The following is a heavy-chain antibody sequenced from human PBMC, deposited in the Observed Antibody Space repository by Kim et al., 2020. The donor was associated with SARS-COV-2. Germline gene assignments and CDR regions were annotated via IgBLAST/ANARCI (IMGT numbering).Heavy chain of an antibody. J-gene: IGHJ6*02. V-gene: IGHV3-48*02. CDR3: ARDRSGSYAFYYYGMDV. Sequence: SVKGRLPISRDNAKNSLYLQMNSLRDEDTAVYYCARDRSGSYAFYYYGMDVWGQGTTVTVSS. D-gene: IGHD1-26*01.